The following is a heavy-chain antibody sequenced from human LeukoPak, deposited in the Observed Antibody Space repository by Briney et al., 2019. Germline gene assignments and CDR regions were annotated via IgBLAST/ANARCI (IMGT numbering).Heavy chain of an antibody. D-gene: IGHD5-18*01. CDR1: GGSLTSYA. CDR3: ARGFGGYSYGPFDY. CDR2: VIPIFGTT. Sequence: SVKVSCKASGGSLTSYAISWVRQAPGQGLEWMGGVIPIFGTTNYAQKFQGRVTITTDESTSTAYMGLGSLTSEDSALYYCARGFGGYSYGPFDYWGQGTLVTVSS. J-gene: IGHJ4*02. V-gene: IGHV1-69*05.